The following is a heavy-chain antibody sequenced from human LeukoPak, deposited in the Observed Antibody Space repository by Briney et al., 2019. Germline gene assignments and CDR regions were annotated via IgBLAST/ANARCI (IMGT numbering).Heavy chain of an antibody. CDR3: ARVRKLRTRGVMDPLDY. J-gene: IGHJ4*02. CDR2: IQQDGSEK. CDR1: GFTFNYYW. D-gene: IGHD3-10*01. Sequence: PGGSLRLSCAASGFTFNYYWLTWVCQAPGKGLEWVDDIQQDGSEKYYVDSVKGRFIISRDNAKNSLYLQMNSLRAEGTAVYYCARVRKLRTRGVMDPLDYWGQGTLVTVSS. V-gene: IGHV3-7*01.